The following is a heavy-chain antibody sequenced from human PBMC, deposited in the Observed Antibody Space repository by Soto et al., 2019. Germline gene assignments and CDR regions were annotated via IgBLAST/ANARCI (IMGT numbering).Heavy chain of an antibody. V-gene: IGHV5-10-1*01. D-gene: IGHD4-17*01. J-gene: IGHJ4*02. CDR1: GYSFTSYW. CDR3: ARSPLAPYGHYEYYIDD. CDR2: IDPIDSYT. Sequence: LGESLKISCKGSGYSFTSYWISWVRQMPGKGLEWMGRIDPIDSYTNYSPSFQGHVTISADKSISTAYLQWSSLKASDTAMYYCARSPLAPYGHYEYYIDDRGQGTQVTVSS.